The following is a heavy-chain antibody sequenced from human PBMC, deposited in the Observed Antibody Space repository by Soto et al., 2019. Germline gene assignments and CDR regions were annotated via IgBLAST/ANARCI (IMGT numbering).Heavy chain of an antibody. V-gene: IGHV4-34*01. D-gene: IGHD4-4*01. Sequence: QVQLQQWGAGLLKPSETLSLTCAVYGGFVSSGNYYWSWIRQPPGKGLEWIGEMSHSGGTHFNPSLKIRVTISVATSKNQFSLKMTSVTAADTALYYCARVERGTTTTVVDAFDIWGPGTMVTVSS. J-gene: IGHJ3*02. CDR1: GGFVSSGNYY. CDR2: MSHSGGT. CDR3: ARVERGTTTTVVDAFDI.